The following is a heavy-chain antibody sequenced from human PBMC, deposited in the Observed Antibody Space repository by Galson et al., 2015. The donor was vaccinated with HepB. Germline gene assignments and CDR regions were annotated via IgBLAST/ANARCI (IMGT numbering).Heavy chain of an antibody. V-gene: IGHV4-4*02. CDR1: GGSVSSSNW. J-gene: IGHJ3*02. D-gene: IGHD1-26*01. Sequence: SETLSLTCAVSGGSVSSSNWWSWVRQPPGKGLEWIGEIYHSGSTNYNPSLKSRVTISVDKSKNQFSLKLSSVTAADTAVYYCARAGSGGHAFDIWGQGTMVTVSS. CDR2: IYHSGST. CDR3: ARAGSGGHAFDI.